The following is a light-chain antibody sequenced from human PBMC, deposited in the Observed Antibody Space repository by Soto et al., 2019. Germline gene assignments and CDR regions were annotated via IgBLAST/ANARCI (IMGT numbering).Light chain of an antibody. CDR1: QSVSRSD. J-gene: IGKJ2*01. CDR3: QQYGSSPFT. V-gene: IGKV3-20*01. Sequence: EIVLTQSPGTLSLSPGERATLSCRASQSVSRSDLGWYQQKPGQAPRLLIYGASSRATGIPDRFSGSGSGTEFTLTISRLEPEDFAVYYCQQYGSSPFTFGQGTRLEIK. CDR2: GAS.